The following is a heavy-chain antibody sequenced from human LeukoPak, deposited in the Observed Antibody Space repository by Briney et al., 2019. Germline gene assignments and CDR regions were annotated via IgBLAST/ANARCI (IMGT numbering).Heavy chain of an antibody. CDR2: ISGEGTTL. CDR1: GFMFSDYY. J-gene: IGHJ4*02. CDR3: ARESRLRCHHIFEH. D-gene: IGHD2-21*01. Sequence: GGSLRLSCAASGFMFSDYYMSWIRQTAGKGLGCLSYISGEGTTLYSAESVQGRFSISRDNAKNSLYLQMNRRRVEDTGFYYCARESRLRCHHIFEHWGQGALVTVS. V-gene: IGHV3-11*01.